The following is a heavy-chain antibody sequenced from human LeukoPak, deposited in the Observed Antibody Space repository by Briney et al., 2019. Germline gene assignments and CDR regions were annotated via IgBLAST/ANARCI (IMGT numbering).Heavy chain of an antibody. Sequence: ASVKVSCKASGYTFTSYGISWVRQAPGQGLEWMGWINTNTGNPTYAQGFTGRFVFSLDTSVSTAYLQISSLKAEDTAVYYCARVEDSSGYYNSEFGYWGQGTLVTVSS. CDR2: INTNTGNP. V-gene: IGHV7-4-1*02. D-gene: IGHD3-22*01. CDR1: GYTFTSYG. J-gene: IGHJ4*02. CDR3: ARVEDSSGYYNSEFGY.